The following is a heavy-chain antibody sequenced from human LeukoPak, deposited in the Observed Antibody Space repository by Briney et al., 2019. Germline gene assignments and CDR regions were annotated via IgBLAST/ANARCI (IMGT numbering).Heavy chain of an antibody. Sequence: SETLSLTCSVSGGSLTYYYWTWIRQPPGRRPEWIGFIYYSGSTNYNPSLESRVAFSVDTSKNQVSLKLSSVTAADTAVYYYARGAPIVGATTLDYWGQGTLVTVSS. CDR3: ARGAPIVGATTLDY. CDR2: IYYSGST. V-gene: IGHV4-59*01. J-gene: IGHJ4*02. D-gene: IGHD1-26*01. CDR1: GGSLTYYY.